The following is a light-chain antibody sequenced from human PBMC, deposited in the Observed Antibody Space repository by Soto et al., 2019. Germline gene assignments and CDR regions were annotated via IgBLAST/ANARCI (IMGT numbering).Light chain of an antibody. CDR2: ATS. CDR3: QRSDSHPLY. V-gene: IGKV1-12*01. Sequence: QMTQSPSSVSESVGDRVPMTCRARRGVGGWLAWYEHRPGKVPKLLIYATSSLHSGVPSRFSGSGTGTDFTLSMSNLLPEDFATCYCQRSDSHPLYLGRATKVDIK. J-gene: IGKJ3*01. CDR1: RGVGGW.